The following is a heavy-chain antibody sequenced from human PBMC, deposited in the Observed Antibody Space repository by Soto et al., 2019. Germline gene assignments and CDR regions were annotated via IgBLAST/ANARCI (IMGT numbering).Heavy chain of an antibody. CDR2: INHSGST. V-gene: IGHV4-34*01. D-gene: IGHD5-12*01. CDR3: ARGAGKVGTIACFDY. Sequence: LETLCHTCAVFGGTMSGYWCRCIRQPPGKGLEWIGEINHSGSTNYNPSLKSRVTISVDTSKNQFSLKLSSVTAADTAVYFCARGAGKVGTIACFDYWGEGTLVTGSS. CDR1: GGTMSGYW. J-gene: IGHJ4*02.